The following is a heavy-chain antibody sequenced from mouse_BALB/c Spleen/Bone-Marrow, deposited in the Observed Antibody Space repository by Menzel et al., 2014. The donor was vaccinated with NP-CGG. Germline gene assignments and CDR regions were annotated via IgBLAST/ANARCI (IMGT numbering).Heavy chain of an antibody. Sequence: EVQLQESGAELVKPGASVKLSCTASGFNIKDTYMHRVKQRPEQGLEWIGRIGPANGNTKYDPKFQGKATITADTSSNTAYLQLSSLTSEDTAVYYCARYYYGSSLFDYWGQGTTLTVSS. J-gene: IGHJ2*01. CDR1: GFNIKDTY. CDR2: IGPANGNT. CDR3: ARYYYGSSLFDY. D-gene: IGHD1-1*01. V-gene: IGHV14-3*02.